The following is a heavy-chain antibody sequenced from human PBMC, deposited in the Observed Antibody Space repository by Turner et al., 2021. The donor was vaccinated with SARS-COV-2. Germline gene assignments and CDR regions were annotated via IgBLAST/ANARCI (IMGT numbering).Heavy chain of an antibody. J-gene: IGHJ4*02. Sequence: QLQLQESGPGLVKSSETLSLTCTVSGGSISSSSYYWGWIRQPPGKGLEWIGSIYYSGSTYYNPSLKRRGNISVDTSKNQFSLKLSSVTAADTAVYYCARFEYGYSYDFGFDYWGQGTLVTVSS. CDR2: IYYSGST. CDR1: GGSISSSSYY. V-gene: IGHV4-39*01. CDR3: ARFEYGYSYDFGFDY. D-gene: IGHD5-18*01.